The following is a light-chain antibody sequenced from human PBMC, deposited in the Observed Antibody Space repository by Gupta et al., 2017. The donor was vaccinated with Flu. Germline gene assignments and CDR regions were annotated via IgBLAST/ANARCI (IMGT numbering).Light chain of an antibody. CDR2: KVS. CDR1: QSLVHSNGNTF. CDR3: MQATHQYT. Sequence: DIVLTQSPLSLPVTLGQPASISCRPNQSLVHSNGNTFLDWFHQRPGQSPRRLIYKVSNRASGVPDRFSGSGSGTDFTLKSSRVEAEDVGIYYFMQATHQYTFGQGTKLELE. J-gene: IGKJ2*01. V-gene: IGKV2-30*02.